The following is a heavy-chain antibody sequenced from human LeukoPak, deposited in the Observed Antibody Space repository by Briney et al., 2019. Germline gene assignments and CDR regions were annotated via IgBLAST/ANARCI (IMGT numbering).Heavy chain of an antibody. CDR2: IYYSGST. V-gene: IGHV4-59*01. Sequence: SETLSLTCTVSGGSISSYYWSWIRQPPGKGLEWIGYIYYSGSTNYNPSLKSRVTISVDTSKNQFSLKLSSVTAADTAVYYCARILGYCSSTSCPQYYYYGMDVWAKGPRSPSP. CDR1: GGSISSYY. J-gene: IGHJ6*02. CDR3: ARILGYCSSTSCPQYYYYGMDV. D-gene: IGHD2-2*03.